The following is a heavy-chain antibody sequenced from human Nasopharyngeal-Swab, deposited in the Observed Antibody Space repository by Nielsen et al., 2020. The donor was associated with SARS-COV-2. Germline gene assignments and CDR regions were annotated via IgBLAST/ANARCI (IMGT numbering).Heavy chain of an antibody. Sequence: GGSLRLSCAASGFTFNNYNFNWVCQAPGKGLEWVSSISSSSYIYYADSVKGRFTISRDNAKNSLYLQMNSLRAEDTAVYYCARDGLDYDFWRAYFMDVWGQGTTVTVSS. J-gene: IGHJ6*02. CDR2: ISSSSYI. CDR1: GFTFNNYN. CDR3: ARDGLDYDFWRAYFMDV. V-gene: IGHV3-21*01. D-gene: IGHD3-3*01.